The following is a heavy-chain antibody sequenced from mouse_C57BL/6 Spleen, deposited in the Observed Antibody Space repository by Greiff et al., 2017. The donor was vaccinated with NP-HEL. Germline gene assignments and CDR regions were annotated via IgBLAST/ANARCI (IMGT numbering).Heavy chain of an antibody. CDR3: EREELGQNAMYC. V-gene: IGHV1-55*01. CDR1: CYTFTSYW. J-gene: IGHJ4*01. Sequence: QVQLQQPGAELVKPGASVKMSCKASCYTFTSYWITWVKQRPGQGHECIGGIYPVSGSTNYNEKFKSKATLTVDTSSSTAYMQLSRLTSEDSAVYYCEREELGQNAMYCWGQGTSVTVSS. D-gene: IGHD3-3*01. CDR2: IYPVSGST.